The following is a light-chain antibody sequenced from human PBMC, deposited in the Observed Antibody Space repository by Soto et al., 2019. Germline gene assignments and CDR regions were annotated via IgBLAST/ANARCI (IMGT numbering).Light chain of an antibody. CDR2: GAS. CDR3: QQYGSSPPYA. J-gene: IGKJ2*01. Sequence: EIVFTQSPGTLSLSPGERATLCCRASQSISSTYLAWYQQKPGQAPRLLIYGASSRATGIPDRFSGSGSGTDFTLTISRLEPEDFAVYYCQQYGSSPPYAFGQGTKLELK. V-gene: IGKV3-20*01. CDR1: QSISSTY.